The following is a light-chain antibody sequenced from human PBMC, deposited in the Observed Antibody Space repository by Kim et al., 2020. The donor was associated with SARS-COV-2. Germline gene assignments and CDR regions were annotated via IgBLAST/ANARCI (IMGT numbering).Light chain of an antibody. CDR3: QQSYSTLFT. CDR1: QSINSY. CDR2: AAS. J-gene: IGKJ3*01. Sequence: ASVGDRVTITCRASQSINSYLNWYQQKPEKAPKLLIYAASSLQSGVPSRFSGSGSGTDFTLTISNLQPEDFATYYCQQSYSTLFTFGPGTKVDIK. V-gene: IGKV1-39*01.